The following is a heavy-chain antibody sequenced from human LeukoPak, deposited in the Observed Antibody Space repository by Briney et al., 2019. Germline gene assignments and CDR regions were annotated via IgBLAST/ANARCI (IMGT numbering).Heavy chain of an antibody. D-gene: IGHD5-18*01. CDR3: ARGNFGYNYGNYYYYMDV. CDR1: GYTFTSYD. CDR2: MNPNSGNT. J-gene: IGHJ6*03. Sequence: ASVKLSCKASGYTFTSYDINWLRQATGQGREWMGWMNPNSGNTGYAQKLQGRVTMTRHTSISTAYMELSSLRSEDTAVYYCARGNFGYNYGNYYYYMDVWGKGTTVTVSS. V-gene: IGHV1-8*01.